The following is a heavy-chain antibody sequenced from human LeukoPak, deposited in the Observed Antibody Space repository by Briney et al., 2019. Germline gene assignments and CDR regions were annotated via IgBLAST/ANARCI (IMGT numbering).Heavy chain of an antibody. J-gene: IGHJ4*02. CDR2: IYRTGST. CDR3: AREDSSGYLGY. D-gene: IGHD3-22*01. CDR1: GGSISSYY. V-gene: IGHV4-59*01. Sequence: SETLSLTCTVSGGSISSYYWSWIRQPPGKGLGWIGYIYRTGSTNYNPSLKSRVTITPDTSKNQFSLKLTSLTAADTAVYYCAREDSSGYLGYWGQGTLVTVSS.